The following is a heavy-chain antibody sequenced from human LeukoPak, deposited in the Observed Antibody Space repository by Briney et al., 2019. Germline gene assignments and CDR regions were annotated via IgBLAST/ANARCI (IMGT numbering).Heavy chain of an antibody. CDR2: ISAYNGNT. CDR1: GYTFTSYG. CDR3: ARVSVPAAIGKFDY. J-gene: IGHJ4*02. Sequence: ASVKVPCKASGYTFTSYGISWVRQAPGQGLEWMGWISAYNGNTNYAQKLQGRVTMTTDTSTSTAYMELRSLRSDDTAVYYCARVSVPAAIGKFDYWGQGTLVTVSS. V-gene: IGHV1-18*01. D-gene: IGHD2-2*01.